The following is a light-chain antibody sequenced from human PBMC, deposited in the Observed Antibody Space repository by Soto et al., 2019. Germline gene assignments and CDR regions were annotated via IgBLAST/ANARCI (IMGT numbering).Light chain of an antibody. Sequence: QSALTQPASVSGSPGQSITISCTGTSSDIGSFNFVSWYQQHPGKAPRLIIYDVSNWPSGVSNRFSGSKSGNTASLTISGLQAEDEADYYCSSYTSTFTRIFGGGTKVTVL. CDR1: SSDIGSFNF. V-gene: IGLV2-14*03. CDR2: DVS. J-gene: IGLJ2*01. CDR3: SSYTSTFTRI.